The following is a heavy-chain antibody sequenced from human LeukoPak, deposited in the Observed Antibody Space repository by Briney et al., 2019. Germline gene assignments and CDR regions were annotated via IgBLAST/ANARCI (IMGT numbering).Heavy chain of an antibody. CDR3: ARAAVFWSGSYFDY. Sequence: PGGSLRLSCSASGFIFRHYAVNWVRQSPGKGLEWIGSIYDIGSTYYNPSLKSRVIISVDTSKNQFSLKLSSVTAADTAVYYCARAAVFWSGSYFDYWGQGTLVTVSS. D-gene: IGHD3-3*01. V-gene: IGHV4-38-2*02. CDR2: IYDIGST. CDR1: GFIFRHYA. J-gene: IGHJ4*02.